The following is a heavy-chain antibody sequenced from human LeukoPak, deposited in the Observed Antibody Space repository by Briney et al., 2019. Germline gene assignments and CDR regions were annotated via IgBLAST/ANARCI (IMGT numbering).Heavy chain of an antibody. J-gene: IGHJ4*02. V-gene: IGHV1-8*01. CDR1: GYTFTSYD. Sequence: ASVKVSCKASGYTFTSYDINWVRQATGQGLEWMGWMNPNGGNTGYAQKFQGRVTMTRNTSISTAYMELSSLRSEDTAVYYCARGGYCSGRSCYSFLDYWGQGTLVTVSS. CDR3: ARGGYCSGRSCYSFLDY. CDR2: MNPNGGNT. D-gene: IGHD2-15*01.